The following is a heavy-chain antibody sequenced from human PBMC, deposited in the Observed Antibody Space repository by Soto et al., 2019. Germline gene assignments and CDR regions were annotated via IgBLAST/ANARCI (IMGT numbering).Heavy chain of an antibody. V-gene: IGHV1-69*01. CDR1: GCTFSSYA. CDR2: IISFSGTA. Sequence: QVQLVQSGAEVKKPGSSVKVSCKASGCTFSSYAISWVRQAPGQGLEWMGGIISFSGTANYAQKFQGRVTITADESTSTAYMELSSLRSEDTAVYYCARSQGSSTSLEIYYYYYYGMDVWGEGTTVTVSS. J-gene: IGHJ6*02. CDR3: ARSQGSSTSLEIYYYYYYGMDV. D-gene: IGHD2-2*01.